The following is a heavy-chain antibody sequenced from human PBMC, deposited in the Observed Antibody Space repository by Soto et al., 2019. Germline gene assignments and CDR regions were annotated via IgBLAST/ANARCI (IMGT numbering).Heavy chain of an antibody. J-gene: IGHJ6*02. Sequence: PSVKVSCKASACTFSSYAISWVRQAPGQGLEWMGWIIAIFARANYAQKFQGRVTITADESTSTSYMELSSLRSEDTAVYYCARDQLRGVDTAILYGMDVWVRGTTVTVSS. CDR2: IIAIFARA. D-gene: IGHD5-18*01. CDR3: ARDQLRGVDTAILYGMDV. CDR1: ACTFSSYA. V-gene: IGHV1-69*13.